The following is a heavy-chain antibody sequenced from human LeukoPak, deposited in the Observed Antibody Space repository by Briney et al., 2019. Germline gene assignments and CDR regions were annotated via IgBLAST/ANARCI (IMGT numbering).Heavy chain of an antibody. J-gene: IGHJ6*03. CDR3: ARIDSSGWYASGYYYMDV. Sequence: PSETLSLTCTVSGGSISSSSYYWGWIRQPPGKGLEWIGSIYYSGSTYYNPSLKSRVTISVDTSKNQFSLKLSSVAAADTAVYYCARIDSSGWYASGYYYMDVWGKGTTVTVSS. CDR2: IYYSGST. CDR1: GGSISSSSYY. V-gene: IGHV4-39*07. D-gene: IGHD6-19*01.